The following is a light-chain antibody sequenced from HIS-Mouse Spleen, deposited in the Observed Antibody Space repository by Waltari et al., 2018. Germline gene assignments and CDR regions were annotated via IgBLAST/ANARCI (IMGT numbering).Light chain of an antibody. J-gene: IGKJ3*01. CDR3: QQSYSTLFT. CDR2: AAS. Sequence: DIQMTQSPSSLSASVGDRLSITCRATQIISRYLNWYQQKPGKAPKLLIYAASSLQSGVTSRFSGSGSGTDFTLTISSLQPEDFATYYCQQSYSTLFTFGPGTKVDIK. V-gene: IGKV1-39*01. CDR1: QIISRY.